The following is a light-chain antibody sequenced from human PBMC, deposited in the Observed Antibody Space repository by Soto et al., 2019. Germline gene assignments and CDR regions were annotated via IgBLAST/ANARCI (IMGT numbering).Light chain of an antibody. V-gene: IGKV1-5*03. CDR3: QQYNRYWT. CDR2: KAS. Sequence: DIQMTQSPSTLSASVGDRVTITCRASQSISSWLAWYQQKPGKAPKLLIYKASSLESGVPSRFSGSGSGTEFTLTISTLQPDDFATYYCQQYNRYWTFGQGTNVEIK. CDR1: QSISSW. J-gene: IGKJ1*01.